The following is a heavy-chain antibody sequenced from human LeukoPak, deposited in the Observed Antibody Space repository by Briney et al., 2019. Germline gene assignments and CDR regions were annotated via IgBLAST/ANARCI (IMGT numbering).Heavy chain of an antibody. CDR3: ARGGYSFDMITFGGVIVRDDY. CDR2: MNPNSGNT. Sequence: ASVKVSCKASGYTFTSYDINWVRQATGQGLEWMGWMNPNSGNTGYAQKFQGRVTMTRNTSISTAYMELSSLRSEDTAVYYCARGGYSFDMITFGGVIVRDDYWGQGTLVTVSS. D-gene: IGHD3-16*02. V-gene: IGHV1-8*01. CDR1: GYTFTSYD. J-gene: IGHJ4*02.